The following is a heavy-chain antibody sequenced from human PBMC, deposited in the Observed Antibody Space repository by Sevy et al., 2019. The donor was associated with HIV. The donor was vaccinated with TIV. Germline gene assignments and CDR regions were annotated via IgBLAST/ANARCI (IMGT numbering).Heavy chain of an antibody. D-gene: IGHD3-22*01. V-gene: IGHV3-33*01. J-gene: IGHJ4*02. Sequence: QPGGSLRLSCAASGFTFSNYGMHWVRQAPGKGLEWVAVIWNDGSNKYYADSVKGRFTISRDNSKNTLYLQMNSLGVEDTAVYFCARGGDFNDRSAKRDFDYWGQGTLVTVSS. CDR3: ARGGDFNDRSAKRDFDY. CDR2: IWNDGSNK. CDR1: GFTFSNYG.